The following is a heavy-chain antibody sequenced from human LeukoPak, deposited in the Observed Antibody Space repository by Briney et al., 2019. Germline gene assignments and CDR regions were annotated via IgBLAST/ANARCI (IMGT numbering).Heavy chain of an antibody. J-gene: IGHJ4*02. CDR1: GFTLINYA. V-gene: IGHV3-23*01. Sequence: GGSLRLSCAASGFTLINYAMSWVRQAPGKGLEWVSTISGSGDNTYYADSVKGRFTISRDNSKNTLSLHMNSLRAEDTVVYYCAKEDDSGSYYNRYFDYWGQGTLVTVSS. CDR2: ISGSGDNT. CDR3: AKEDDSGSYYNRYFDY. D-gene: IGHD3-10*01.